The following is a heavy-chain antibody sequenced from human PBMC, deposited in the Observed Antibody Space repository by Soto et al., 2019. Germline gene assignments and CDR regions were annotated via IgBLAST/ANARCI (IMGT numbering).Heavy chain of an antibody. CDR1: GGTFSSYA. V-gene: IGHV1-69*06. CDR3: ARAPSAVGYCSGGSCYDNWFDP. D-gene: IGHD2-15*01. Sequence: SVKVSCKASGGTFSSYAISWVRQAPGQGLEWMGGIIPIFGTANYAQKFQGRVTITADTPTTTVYMELRSLRSEDTAVYYCARAPSAVGYCSGGSCYDNWFDPWGQGTLVTVSS. J-gene: IGHJ5*02. CDR2: IIPIFGTA.